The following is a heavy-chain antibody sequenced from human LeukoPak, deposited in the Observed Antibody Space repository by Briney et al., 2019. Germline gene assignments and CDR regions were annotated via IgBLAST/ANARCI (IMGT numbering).Heavy chain of an antibody. CDR2: SEGSRI. CDR1: RLTFSGHW. Sequence: GGSLRLSCAGSRLTFSGHWMHWVRQAPGKGLVWVSSEGSRISYADSVKGRFTISRDSAKNILYLQMNSLRAEDTAVYYCARGRYYAMDVWGQGTTVIVS. CDR3: ARGRYYAMDV. V-gene: IGHV3-74*01. J-gene: IGHJ6*02.